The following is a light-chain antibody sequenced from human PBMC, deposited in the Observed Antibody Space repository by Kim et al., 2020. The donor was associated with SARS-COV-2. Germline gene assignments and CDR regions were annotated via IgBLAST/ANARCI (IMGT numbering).Light chain of an antibody. CDR1: YLGDKF. V-gene: IGLV3-1*01. CDR3: QAWDSHIVV. Sequence: SYELTQPPSVSVSPGQTASITCSGDYLGDKFVSWYQKKTGQSPVLVIYADSKRPSGIPERISASNSVNTSTLTISGTQTMDEADYYCQAWDSHIVVFGGG. J-gene: IGLJ2*01. CDR2: ADS.